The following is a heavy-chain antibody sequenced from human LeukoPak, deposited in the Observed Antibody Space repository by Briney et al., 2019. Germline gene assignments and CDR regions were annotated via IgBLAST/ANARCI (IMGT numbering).Heavy chain of an antibody. D-gene: IGHD3-16*01. V-gene: IGHV3-48*03. J-gene: IGHJ4*02. CDR2: ISSSGSTI. Sequence: GGSLRLSCAASGFTFSSYEMNWVRQAPGKGLEWVSYISSSGSTIYYADSVKGRFTISRDNAKNSLYLQMNSLRAEGTAVYYCARPLLQGESYYFDYWGQGTLVTVSS. CDR3: ARPLLQGESYYFDY. CDR1: GFTFSSYE.